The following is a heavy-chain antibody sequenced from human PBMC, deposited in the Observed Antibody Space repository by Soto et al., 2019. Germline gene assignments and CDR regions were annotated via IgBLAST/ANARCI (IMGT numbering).Heavy chain of an antibody. J-gene: IGHJ5*02. V-gene: IGHV3-74*01. D-gene: IGHD2-21*02. CDR1: GFTFSPYW. Sequence: EVQLVESGGGLVQPGGSLRLSCAASGFTFSPYWMDWVRQTPGKGLVWVSRINAEGNTIYADSVKGRFTISRDNAKNMLYLQMTSLRAEDTAEYFCARGSKTAFDPWGQGTLVTVSS. CDR2: INAEGNT. CDR3: ARGSKTAFDP.